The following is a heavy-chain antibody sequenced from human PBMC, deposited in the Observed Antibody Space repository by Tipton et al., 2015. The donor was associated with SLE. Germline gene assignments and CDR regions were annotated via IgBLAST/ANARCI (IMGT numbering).Heavy chain of an antibody. V-gene: IGHV4-34*01. J-gene: IGHJ4*02. CDR1: GGSFSGYY. D-gene: IGHD4-17*01. CDR3: ARRAGDYGY. CDR2: INHSGST. Sequence: LRLSCAVYGGSFSGYYWSWIRQPPGKGLEWIGEINHSGSTNYNPSLKSRVTISVDTSKNQFSLKLSSVTAADTAVYYCARRAGDYGYWGQGTLVTVSS.